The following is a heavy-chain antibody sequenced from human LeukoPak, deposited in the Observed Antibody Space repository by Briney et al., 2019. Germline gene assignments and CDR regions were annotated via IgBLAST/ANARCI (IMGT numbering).Heavy chain of an antibody. Sequence: SETLSLTCAVSGGSISSSNWWSWVRRPPGKGLEWIGEIYHSGSTNYNPSLKSRVTISVDKSKNQFSLKLSSVTAADTAVYYCARFLEWSTYNHWFDPWGQGTLVTVSS. CDR1: GGSISSSNW. J-gene: IGHJ5*02. CDR3: ARFLEWSTYNHWFDP. V-gene: IGHV4-4*02. CDR2: IYHSGST. D-gene: IGHD3-3*01.